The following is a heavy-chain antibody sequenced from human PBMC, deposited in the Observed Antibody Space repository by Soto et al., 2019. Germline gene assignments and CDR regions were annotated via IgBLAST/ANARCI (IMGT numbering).Heavy chain of an antibody. J-gene: IGHJ6*03. CDR3: ANLSAELSVTSHSEGYYYMDV. D-gene: IGHD2-21*02. Sequence: GGSLRLSCVASGFTFSSYAMSWVRQAPGKGLEWVSAISGSGGSTYYADSVKGRFTISRDNSKNTLYLQMNSLRAEDTAVYYCANLSAELSVTSHSEGYYYMDVCGKGTTVTVSS. CDR1: GFTFSSYA. V-gene: IGHV3-23*01. CDR2: ISGSGGST.